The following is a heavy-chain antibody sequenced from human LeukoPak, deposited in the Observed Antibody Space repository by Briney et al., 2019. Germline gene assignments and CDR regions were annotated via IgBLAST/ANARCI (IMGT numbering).Heavy chain of an antibody. CDR1: GFTFSGYW. Sequence: GGSLRLSCAASGFTFSGYWMHWVRQVPGKGLMWLSRINGDGSTTNYADSVKGRFTISRDNAKNTVYLRMNSLRAEDTAVYYCARDQYYYYMGVWGKGTTVTVSS. J-gene: IGHJ6*03. V-gene: IGHV3-74*01. CDR3: ARDQYYYYMGV. CDR2: INGDGSTT.